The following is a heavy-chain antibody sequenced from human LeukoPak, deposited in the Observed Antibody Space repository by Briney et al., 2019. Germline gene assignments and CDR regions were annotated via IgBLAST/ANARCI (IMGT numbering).Heavy chain of an antibody. Sequence: GESLQISCKGSGYTFTRHWIGWVRQMPGKGLEWMGIIYPGDSDTRYSPSFQGQVTISAVKSISTAYLQWSSLKASDTAMYYCARRDSSGWYYFDYWGQGTLVTVSS. CDR3: ARRDSSGWYYFDY. CDR1: GYTFTRHW. V-gene: IGHV5-51*01. CDR2: IYPGDSDT. D-gene: IGHD6-19*01. J-gene: IGHJ4*02.